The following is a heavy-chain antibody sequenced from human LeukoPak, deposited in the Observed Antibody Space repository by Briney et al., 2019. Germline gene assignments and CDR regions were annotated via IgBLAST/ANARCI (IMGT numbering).Heavy chain of an antibody. D-gene: IGHD4-11*01. CDR2: IYTSGST. Sequence: SQTLSLTCTVSGGSISSGSYYWSWIRQPAGKGLEWIGRIYTSGSTNYNPSLRSRVTISVDTSKNQFSLRLSSVTAADTAVYYCARMTTAYYFDYWGQGTLVTVSS. J-gene: IGHJ4*02. CDR3: ARMTTAYYFDY. CDR1: GGSISSGSYY. V-gene: IGHV4-61*02.